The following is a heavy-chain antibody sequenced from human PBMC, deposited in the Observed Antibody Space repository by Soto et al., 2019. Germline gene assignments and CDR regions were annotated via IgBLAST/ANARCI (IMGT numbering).Heavy chain of an antibody. V-gene: IGHV1-69*02. D-gene: IGHD3-10*01. CDR3: ATTVRGVIARGAFDI. J-gene: IGHJ3*02. CDR1: GGTFSSYT. Sequence: QVQLVQSGAAVKKPGSSVKVSCKASGGTFSSYTISWVRQAPGQGLEWMGRIIPILGIANYAQKFQGRVTITADKSTSTAYMELSSLRSEDTAVYYCATTVRGVIARGAFDIWGQGTMVTVSS. CDR2: IIPILGIA.